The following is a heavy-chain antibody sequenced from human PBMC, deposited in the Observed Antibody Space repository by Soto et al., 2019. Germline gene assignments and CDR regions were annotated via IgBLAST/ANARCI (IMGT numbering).Heavy chain of an antibody. D-gene: IGHD4-17*01. CDR2: IIPIFGTA. CDR1: GGTFSSYA. CDR3: ARADTVTTSSFDY. J-gene: IGHJ4*02. V-gene: IGHV1-69*06. Sequence: GASVKVSCKASGGTFSSYAISWVRQAPGQGLEWMGGIIPIFGTANYAQKFQGRVTIIADKSTSTAYMELSSLRSEDTAVYYCARADTVTTSSFDYWGQGTLVTVSS.